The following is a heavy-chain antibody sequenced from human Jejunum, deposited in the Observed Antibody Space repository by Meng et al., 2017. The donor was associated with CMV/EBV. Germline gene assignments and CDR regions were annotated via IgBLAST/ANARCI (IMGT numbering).Heavy chain of an antibody. CDR1: FSDHY. Sequence: FSDHYMDWVRQAPVKGLEWVGRTKSKAKSYTTEYAASVKGRFTISRDTSRNSLYLQMNSLKTEDTAIYYCATLGYCSGTSCYTSGYWGQGTLVTVSS. J-gene: IGHJ4*02. D-gene: IGHD2-2*02. V-gene: IGHV3-72*01. CDR2: TKSKAKSYTT. CDR3: ATLGYCSGTSCYTSGY.